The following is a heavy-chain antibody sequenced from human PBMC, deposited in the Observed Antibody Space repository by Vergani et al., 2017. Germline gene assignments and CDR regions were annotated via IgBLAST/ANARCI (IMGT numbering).Heavy chain of an antibody. CDR1: GYTFSNHY. CDR3: ASGDYGILTGYEY. J-gene: IGHJ4*02. D-gene: IGHD3-9*01. CDR2: INPSGAHT. Sequence: QVQVVQSGAEVKKSGASVKVSCKTSGYTFSNHYMHLVRQAPGQGLEWMGIINPSGAHTNYAQKFQGSVTMTRDTSTSTVYMELSSLRSDDAAIYYCASGDYGILTGYEYWGQGTLVTVSA. V-gene: IGHV1-46*03.